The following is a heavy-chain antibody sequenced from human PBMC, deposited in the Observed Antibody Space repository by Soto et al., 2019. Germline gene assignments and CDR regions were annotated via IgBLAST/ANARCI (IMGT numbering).Heavy chain of an antibody. J-gene: IGHJ4*02. Sequence: QLQLQESGPGLVKPSETLSLTCTVSGGSIRSSSYYWGWVRQPPGKGLEWIGSIYYSGRTYYNPSLKGRVTMPVDTSKNQFSLKLSSVTAAATAVYYCARLGFGELGFDYWGQGTLVTFSS. D-gene: IGHD3-10*01. CDR1: GGSIRSSSYY. CDR3: ARLGFGELGFDY. CDR2: IYYSGRT. V-gene: IGHV4-39*01.